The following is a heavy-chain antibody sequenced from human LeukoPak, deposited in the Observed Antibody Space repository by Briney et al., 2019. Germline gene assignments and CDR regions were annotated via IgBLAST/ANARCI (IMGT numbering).Heavy chain of an antibody. Sequence: PGGSLRLSCAASGFTFSSYSMNWVRQAPGKGLEWVSSISSSSSYIYYADSVKGRFTISRDNAKNSLYLQMNSLRAEDTAVYYCARDRSPFYYGGNPKRGDAFDIWGQGTMVTVSS. J-gene: IGHJ3*02. CDR3: ARDRSPFYYGGNPKRGDAFDI. V-gene: IGHV3-21*01. D-gene: IGHD4-23*01. CDR2: ISSSSSYI. CDR1: GFTFSSYS.